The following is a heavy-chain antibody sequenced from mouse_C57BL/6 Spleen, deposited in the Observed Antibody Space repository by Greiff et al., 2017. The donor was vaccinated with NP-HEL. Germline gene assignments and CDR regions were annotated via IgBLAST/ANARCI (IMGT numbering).Heavy chain of an antibody. D-gene: IGHD2-5*01. CDR1: GYTFTSYW. J-gene: IGHJ4*01. CDR2: IDPSDSYP. V-gene: IGHV1-69*01. Sequence: QVQLQQPGAELVMPGASVKLSCKASGYTFTSYWMHWVKQRPGQGLEWIGEIDPSDSYPNYNQKFKGKSTLTVDKSSSTAYMQLSSLTSEDSAVYYCARRRDSNYYAMDYWGQGTSVTVSS. CDR3: ARRRDSNYYAMDY.